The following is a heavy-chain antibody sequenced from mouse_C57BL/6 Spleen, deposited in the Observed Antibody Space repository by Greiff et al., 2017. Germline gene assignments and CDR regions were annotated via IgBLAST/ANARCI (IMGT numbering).Heavy chain of an antibody. V-gene: IGHV1-82*01. CDR1: GYAFSSSW. J-gene: IGHJ2*01. D-gene: IGHD1-1*01. Sequence: QVQLQQSGPELVKPGASVKISCKASGYAFSSSWMNWVKQRPGKGLEWIGRIYPGDGDTNYNGKFKGKATLTADKSSSTAYMQLSSLTSEDSAVYFCAREGVLGNYFDYWGQGTTLIVSS. CDR2: IYPGDGDT. CDR3: AREGVLGNYFDY.